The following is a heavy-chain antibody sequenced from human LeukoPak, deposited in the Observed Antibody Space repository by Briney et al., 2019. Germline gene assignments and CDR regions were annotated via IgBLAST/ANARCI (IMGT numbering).Heavy chain of an antibody. CDR1: GGSISSYY. J-gene: IGHJ4*02. V-gene: IGHV4-4*09. D-gene: IGHD5-24*01. CDR3: ARVRGGDGYNYHYFDY. CDR2: IYTSGST. Sequence: PSETLSLTYTVSGGSISSYYWSWIRQPPGKGLEWIGYIYTSGSTNYNPSLKSRVTISVDTSKNQFSLKLSSVTAADTAVYYCARVRGGDGYNYHYFDYWGQGTLVTVSS.